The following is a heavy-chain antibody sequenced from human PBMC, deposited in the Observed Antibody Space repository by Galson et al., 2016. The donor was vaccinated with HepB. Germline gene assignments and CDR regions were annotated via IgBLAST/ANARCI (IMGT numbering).Heavy chain of an antibody. CDR2: IKEDGSGE. V-gene: IGHV3-7*01. Sequence: SLRLSCAASGFRYSGYWMSWVRQAPGKGLQWVANIKEDGSGEYYVDSVKGRFTISRDNAKNSLYLQMSSLRAEDTAVYFCARDVYDSKYASGLDYWGQGTLVTVSS. CDR1: GFRYSGYW. CDR3: ARDVYDSKYASGLDY. J-gene: IGHJ4*02. D-gene: IGHD1-26*01.